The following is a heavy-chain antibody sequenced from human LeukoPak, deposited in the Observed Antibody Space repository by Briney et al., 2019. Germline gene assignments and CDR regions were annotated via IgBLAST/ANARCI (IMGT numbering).Heavy chain of an antibody. D-gene: IGHD1-26*01. CDR1: GFTFSNYA. CDR2: ISGDADST. Sequence: PGGSLRLSCAAFGFTFSNYAMSWVRQAPGRGLEWVSAISGDADSTYYADSVKGRFTISRDNSKNTLYLQVNSLRADDTAVCYCAKKEGGFDHWGQGALVTVSS. J-gene: IGHJ4*02. V-gene: IGHV3-23*01. CDR3: AKKEGGFDH.